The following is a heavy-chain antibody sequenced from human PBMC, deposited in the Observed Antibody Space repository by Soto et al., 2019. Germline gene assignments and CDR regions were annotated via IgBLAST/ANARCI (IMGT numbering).Heavy chain of an antibody. CDR1: GGSFSGYY. V-gene: IGHV4-34*01. CDR3: GRFLGDIPPRHPYCMDV. Sequence: PSETLSLTCAVYGGSFSGYYWSWIRQPPGKGLEWIGEINHSGSTNYNPSLKSRVTISVDTSKNQFSLKLSSVTAADTAVYYCGRFLGDIPPRHPYCMDVRGQGXTGTGSS. CDR2: INHSGST. J-gene: IGHJ6*02. D-gene: IGHD3-3*01.